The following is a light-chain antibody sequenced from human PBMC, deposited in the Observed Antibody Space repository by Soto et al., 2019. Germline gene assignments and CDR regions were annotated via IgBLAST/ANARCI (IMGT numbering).Light chain of an antibody. Sequence: EIVMTQSPATLSVSPGERATLSCRASQSVNSNLAWYRQKPGQAPRLLISDASTRATGVPARLSGSGSGTEFTLTISSLQSEDSGIYYCQQYNFWPPLTFGGGKKVEI. V-gene: IGKV3-15*01. CDR2: DAS. J-gene: IGKJ4*01. CDR1: QSVNSN. CDR3: QQYNFWPPLT.